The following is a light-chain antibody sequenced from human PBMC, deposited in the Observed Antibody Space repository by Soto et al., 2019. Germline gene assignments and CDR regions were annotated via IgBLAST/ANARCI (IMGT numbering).Light chain of an antibody. CDR1: QSIARY. Sequence: IQMTHSPSSLSASVGSRFTISCRASQSIARYLNLFQQKPGKAPKVLVYGASNLQSGVPSRFSGSGSGTDFTPTNSSLQTEDVATYYCQKYNIAHSWTFGHGTQVDIK. J-gene: IGKJ1*01. CDR3: QKYNIAHSWT. CDR2: GAS. V-gene: IGKV1-39*01.